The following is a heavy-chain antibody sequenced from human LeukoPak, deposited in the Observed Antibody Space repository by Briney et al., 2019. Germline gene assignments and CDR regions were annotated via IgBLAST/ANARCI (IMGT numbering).Heavy chain of an antibody. D-gene: IGHD1-1*01. J-gene: IGHJ6*02. CDR1: GYTFTSYD. Sequence: ASVKVSCKASGYTFTSYDSNWVRQATGQGLDWMGWMNPNSGNTGYAQKFQGRVTMTRNTSISTAYMELSSLRSEDTAVYYCARSRAREPSWYNWNDPWRDTLKYYYYGMDVWGQGTTVTVSS. CDR3: ARSRAREPSWYNWNDPWRDTLKYYYYGMDV. V-gene: IGHV1-8*01. CDR2: MNPNSGNT.